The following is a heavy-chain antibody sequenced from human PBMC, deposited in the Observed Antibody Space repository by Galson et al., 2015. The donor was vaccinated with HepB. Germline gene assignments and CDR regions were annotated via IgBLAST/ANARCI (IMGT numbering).Heavy chain of an antibody. Sequence: SVKVSCKASGYTFTSYGISWVRQAPGQGLEWMGWISAYNGNTNYAQKLQGRVTMTTDTSTSTAYMELRSLRSDDTAVYYCAGGPADIVVVPAALFGPWGQGTLVTVSS. CDR1: GYTFTSYG. V-gene: IGHV1-18*01. J-gene: IGHJ5*02. CDR3: AGGPADIVVVPAALFGP. D-gene: IGHD2-2*01. CDR2: ISAYNGNT.